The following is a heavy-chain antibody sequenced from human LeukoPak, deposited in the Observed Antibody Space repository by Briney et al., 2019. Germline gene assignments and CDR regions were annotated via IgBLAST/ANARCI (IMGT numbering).Heavy chain of an antibody. CDR2: INTGSTTI. J-gene: IGHJ3*01. CDR3: ARDWSVCAFDV. V-gene: IGHV3-48*01. Sequence: PGGSLRLSCAASRFTFSPYTMHWFRQPPGKGLEWISYINTGSTTIYYADSVKGRFTLSRDHAKNSLDLELNSRRAEDTAVYYCARDWSVCAFDVWGQRTMVTVSS. CDR1: RFTFSPYT.